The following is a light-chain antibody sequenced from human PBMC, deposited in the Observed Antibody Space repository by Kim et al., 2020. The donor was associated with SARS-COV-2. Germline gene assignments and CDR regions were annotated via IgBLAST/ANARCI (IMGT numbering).Light chain of an antibody. Sequence: GQKVTIACSGSSSNMGSNFVSGYQQLPGTAPKRLIYDNNRRPSGIPDRSSGSKSGTSATLGITGLQTGDEADYYCGTWDSSLSAGVFGGGTQLTVL. J-gene: IGLJ3*02. CDR1: SSNMGSNF. CDR3: GTWDSSLSAGV. CDR2: DNN. V-gene: IGLV1-51*01.